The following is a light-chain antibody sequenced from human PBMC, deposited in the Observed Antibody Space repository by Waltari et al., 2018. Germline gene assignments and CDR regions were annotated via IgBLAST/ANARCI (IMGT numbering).Light chain of an antibody. V-gene: IGLV2-23*02. CDR1: SSDVRSYNY. J-gene: IGLJ1*01. Sequence: QSALTQPASVSGSPGQSITLTCTGTSSDVRSYNYVSWYQQYPGKAPKLLIYAVTQRPTGVSDRVSASKSGNTASLTIAGLQAEDEADYYCCSYAGDSLYVFGTGTTVTV. CDR3: CSYAGDSLYV. CDR2: AVT.